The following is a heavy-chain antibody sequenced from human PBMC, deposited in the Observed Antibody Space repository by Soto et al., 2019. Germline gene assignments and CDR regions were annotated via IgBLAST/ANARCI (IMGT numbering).Heavy chain of an antibody. CDR1: GWSFSGYY. CDR2: INHSGST. CDR3: ARKYYDILTGYYRGAYFDY. Sequence: PSETLSLNCSVYGWSFSGYYWSWIRQPPGKGLEWIGEINHSGSTNYNPSLKSRVTISVDTSKNQFSLKLSSVTAADTAVYYCARKYYDILTGYYRGAYFDYWGQGTLVTVSS. J-gene: IGHJ4*02. D-gene: IGHD3-9*01. V-gene: IGHV4-34*01.